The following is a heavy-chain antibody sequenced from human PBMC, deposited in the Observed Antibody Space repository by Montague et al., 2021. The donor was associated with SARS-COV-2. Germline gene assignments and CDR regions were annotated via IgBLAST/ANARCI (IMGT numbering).Heavy chain of an antibody. Sequence: SVKVSCKASGGTFSSYAISWVRQAPGQGLEWMGRIIPILGIANYAQKFRGRVTITADKSTSTAYMELSSLRSEDTAVYYCAIAITMVRGVITPHAFDIWGQGTMVTVSS. CDR1: GGTFSSYA. CDR3: AIAITMVRGVITPHAFDI. V-gene: IGHV1-69*04. CDR2: IIPILGIA. D-gene: IGHD3-10*01. J-gene: IGHJ3*02.